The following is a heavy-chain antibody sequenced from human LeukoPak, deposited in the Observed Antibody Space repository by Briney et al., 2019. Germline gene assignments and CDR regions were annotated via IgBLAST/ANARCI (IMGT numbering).Heavy chain of an antibody. D-gene: IGHD3-22*01. CDR2: IYYSGST. CDR1: GGSISSYY. CDR3: AREYESSYFDY. Sequence: SETLSLTCTVSGGSISSYYWSWIRQPPGKGLEWIGYIYYSGSTNYNPSLKSRVTISVDTSKNQFSLKLSSVTAADTAVYYCAREYESSYFDYWGQGTLVTVSS. J-gene: IGHJ4*02. V-gene: IGHV4-59*01.